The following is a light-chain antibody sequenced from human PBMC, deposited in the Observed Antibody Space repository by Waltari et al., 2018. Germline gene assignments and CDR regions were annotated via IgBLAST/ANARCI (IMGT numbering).Light chain of an antibody. V-gene: IGKV3-15*01. J-gene: IGKJ2*01. CDR1: QSVSSD. CDR3: QQYNNWPFT. Sequence: ETVLTQSPATLSVSPGEGATLSCRASQSVSSDLAWYYQTPGQAPRLLIYGASTGAAGVPARFSGSGSGTDFTLTITSLQSEDFGVYYCQQYNNWPFTFGPGTKLEIK. CDR2: GAS.